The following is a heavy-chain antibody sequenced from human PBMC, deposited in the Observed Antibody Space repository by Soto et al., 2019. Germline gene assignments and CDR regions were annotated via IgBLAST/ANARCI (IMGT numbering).Heavy chain of an antibody. Sequence: QVQLVQSGAEVKKPGASVKVSCKASGYTFTSYDINWVRQATGQGLEWMGWMNPNSGNTGYAQKFQGRVTMTSNTSISTACKELSSLRSEDSAVYYCARDTILGQWLSYYYYGMDVWGPGTTVTVSS. D-gene: IGHD6-19*01. CDR3: ARDTILGQWLSYYYYGMDV. CDR1: GYTFTSYD. V-gene: IGHV1-8*01. J-gene: IGHJ6*02. CDR2: MNPNSGNT.